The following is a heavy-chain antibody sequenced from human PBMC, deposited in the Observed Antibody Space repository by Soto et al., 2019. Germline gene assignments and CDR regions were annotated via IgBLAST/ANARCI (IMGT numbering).Heavy chain of an antibody. CDR1: GDSVSSNSAA. J-gene: IGHJ6*04. V-gene: IGHV6-1*01. CDR2: TFYRSKWYN. D-gene: IGHD3-16*01. Sequence: SQTLSLTCAIPGDSVSSNSAAWSWIRQSPSRGLEWLGRTFYRSKWYNDYAVSVKGRITINPDTSKNLFSLQLNSVTPEDTAVYNCAKEGGNHYYYYAMDVWDKGTRVTVSS. CDR3: AKEGGNHYYYYAMDV.